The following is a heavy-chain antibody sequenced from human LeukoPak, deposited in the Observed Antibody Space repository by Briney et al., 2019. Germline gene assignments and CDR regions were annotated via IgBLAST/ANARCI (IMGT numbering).Heavy chain of an antibody. CDR2: ISGSGGST. Sequence: GGSLRLSCAASGFTFSSYAMSWVRQAPGKGLEWVSAISGSGGSTYYADSVKGRFTISRGNSKNTLYLQMNSLRAEDTAVYYCARELGSSGGSFDYWGQGTLVTVSS. D-gene: IGHD6-19*01. V-gene: IGHV3-23*01. CDR3: ARELGSSGGSFDY. J-gene: IGHJ4*02. CDR1: GFTFSSYA.